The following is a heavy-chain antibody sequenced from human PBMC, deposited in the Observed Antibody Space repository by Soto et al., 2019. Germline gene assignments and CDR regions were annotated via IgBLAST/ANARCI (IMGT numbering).Heavy chain of an antibody. CDR1: GGSISSYY. Sequence: SETLSLTCTVSGGSISSYYWSWIRQPPGKGLEWIGYIYYSGSTNYNPSLKSRVSISVDTSKNQFSLKLSSVTAADTAVYYCARERYYGMDVWGQGTTVTVSS. J-gene: IGHJ6*02. V-gene: IGHV4-59*01. CDR2: IYYSGST. CDR3: ARERYYGMDV.